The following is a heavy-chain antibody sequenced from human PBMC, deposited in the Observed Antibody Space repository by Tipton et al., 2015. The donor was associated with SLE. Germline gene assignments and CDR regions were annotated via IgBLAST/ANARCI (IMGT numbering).Heavy chain of an antibody. CDR2: IYYSGST. V-gene: IGHV4-59*11. Sequence: TLSLTCTVSGGSISSHYWSWIRQPPGKGLEWIGYIYYSGSTNYNPSLKSRVTISVDTSNNQFSLRLTSVTAADTAIYYCARVSGYSFDYWGQGTPVTVSS. D-gene: IGHD5-18*01. CDR3: ARVSGYSFDY. J-gene: IGHJ4*02. CDR1: GGSISSHY.